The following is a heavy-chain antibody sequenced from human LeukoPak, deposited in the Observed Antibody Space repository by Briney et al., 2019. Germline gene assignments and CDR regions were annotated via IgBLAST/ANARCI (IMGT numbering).Heavy chain of an antibody. Sequence: PGGSLRLSCAASGFDFSKYTMSWVRQAPGKGLEWVSAISGSGGSTYYADSVKGRFTISRDNSKNTLYLQMNSLRAEDTAVYYCARSRRTVTTLTVFDYWGQGTLVTVSS. CDR2: ISGSGGST. V-gene: IGHV3-23*01. CDR1: GFDFSKYT. D-gene: IGHD4-17*01. J-gene: IGHJ4*02. CDR3: ARSRRTVTTLTVFDY.